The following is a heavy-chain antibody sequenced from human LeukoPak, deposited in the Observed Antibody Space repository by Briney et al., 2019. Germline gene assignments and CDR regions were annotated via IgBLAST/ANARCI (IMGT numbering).Heavy chain of an antibody. CDR2: IKQDGSEK. J-gene: IGHJ4*02. Sequence: GGSLRLSCAVSGFTFSSYWMNWVRQAPGKGLEWVANIKQDGSEKYYVDSVKGRFTISRDNAKNSLYLQMNSLRAEDTAVYYCARVSRGNYYFDYWGPGTLATVSS. CDR1: GFTFSSYW. V-gene: IGHV3-7*01. CDR3: ARVSRGNYYFDY.